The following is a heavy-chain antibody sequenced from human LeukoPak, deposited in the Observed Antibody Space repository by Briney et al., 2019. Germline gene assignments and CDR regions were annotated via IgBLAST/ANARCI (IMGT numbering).Heavy chain of an antibody. CDR1: GGSISSRSHY. Sequence: PSETLSLTCTVSGGSISSRSHYWGWIRQPPGKGLEWIGSIYYRGSTYSNPSLKSRVTMSVDTSKNLFSLKLSSVTAADTAVYYCARNWDPMPFDSWGQGTLVTVSS. V-gene: IGHV4-39*01. J-gene: IGHJ4*02. D-gene: IGHD7-27*01. CDR3: ARNWDPMPFDS. CDR2: IYYRGST.